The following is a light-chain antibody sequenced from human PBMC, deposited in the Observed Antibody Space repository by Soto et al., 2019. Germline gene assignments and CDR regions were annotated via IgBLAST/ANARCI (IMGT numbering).Light chain of an antibody. Sequence: IVLTQSPATLSVSPGERATLSCWASQTLDSMVAWYQQKSGQAPRLLIHSASARATGVPARFSGYGSGTDFTLTISSLQSEDLGVYYCQQYKDWPTTFGQGTKVEV. V-gene: IGKV3-15*01. CDR1: QTLDSM. CDR3: QQYKDWPTT. CDR2: SAS. J-gene: IGKJ1*01.